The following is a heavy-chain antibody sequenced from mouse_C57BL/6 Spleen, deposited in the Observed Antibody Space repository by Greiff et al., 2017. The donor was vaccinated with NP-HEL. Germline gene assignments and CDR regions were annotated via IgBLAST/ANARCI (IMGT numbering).Heavy chain of an antibody. J-gene: IGHJ3*01. CDR3: TNWDVWFAY. CDR2: IRLKSDNYAT. CDR1: GFTFSNYW. D-gene: IGHD4-1*01. Sequence: EVKLMESGGGLVQPGGSMKLSCVASGFTFSNYWMNWVRQSPEKGLEWVAQIRLKSDNYATHYADSVKGRFTISRDDSKSSVYLQMNNLRAEDTGIYYCTNWDVWFAYWGQGTLVTVSA. V-gene: IGHV6-3*01.